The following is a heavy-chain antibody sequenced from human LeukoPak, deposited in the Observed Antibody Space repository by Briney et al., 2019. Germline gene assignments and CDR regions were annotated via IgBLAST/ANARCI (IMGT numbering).Heavy chain of an antibody. V-gene: IGHV1-8*01. D-gene: IGHD4-17*01. CDR2: MSPNSGNT. CDR1: GYTFTSYD. J-gene: IGHJ4*02. CDR3: ARVGGDTVTNRY. Sequence: GASVKVSCKAPGYTFTSYDINWVRQATGQGLEWMGWMSPNSGNTGYAQKFQGRVTMTRNTSISTAYMELSSLRSEDTAVYYCARVGGDTVTNRYWGQGTLVTVSS.